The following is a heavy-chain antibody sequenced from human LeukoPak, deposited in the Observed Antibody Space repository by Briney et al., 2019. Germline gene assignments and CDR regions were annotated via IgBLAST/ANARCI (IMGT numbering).Heavy chain of an antibody. V-gene: IGHV5-51*01. D-gene: IGHD5-24*01. CDR1: GYTFTSYW. CDR3: ARQRDGYIFNY. Sequence: TGESLKISCKGFGYTFTSYWIAWVRQMPGKGLEWMGIIYPGDFDTRYNPSFQGHVNISADKAISTAYLQWSSLEASDTAMYYCARQRDGYIFNYWGQGTLVTVSS. CDR2: IYPGDFDT. J-gene: IGHJ4*02.